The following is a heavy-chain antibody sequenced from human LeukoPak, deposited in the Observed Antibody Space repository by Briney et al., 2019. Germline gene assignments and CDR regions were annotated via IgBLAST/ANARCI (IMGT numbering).Heavy chain of an antibody. Sequence: SVKVSCKASGYTFTSYDINWVRQATGQGLEWVGRIIPIFGTANYAQKFQGRVTITTDESTSTAYMELSSLRSEDTAGYYCARGPIAVAGNASWDYWGQGTLVTVSS. CDR3: ARGPIAVAGNASWDY. J-gene: IGHJ4*02. CDR2: IIPIFGTA. CDR1: GYTFTSYD. D-gene: IGHD6-19*01. V-gene: IGHV1-69*05.